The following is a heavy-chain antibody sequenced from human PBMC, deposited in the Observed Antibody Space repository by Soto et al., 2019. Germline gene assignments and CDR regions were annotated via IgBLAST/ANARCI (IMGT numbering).Heavy chain of an antibody. J-gene: IGHJ6*02. D-gene: IGHD1-26*01. CDR1: GYTFTTYA. CDR2: INAAIGHT. CDR3: GRSVVGATGEILYNAMDV. Sequence: QVQLVQSGAEGKKPGASVKVSCKASGYTFTTYALHWVRQAPGQRPEWMGWINAAIGHTKYSKKFQGRVAITRDTSANTGYMELSSLRSEDTAVYYCGRSVVGATGEILYNAMDVWGQGTTVTVSS. V-gene: IGHV1-3*01.